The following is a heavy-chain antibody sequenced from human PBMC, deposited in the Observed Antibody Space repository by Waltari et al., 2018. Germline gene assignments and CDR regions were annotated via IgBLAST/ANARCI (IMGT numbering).Heavy chain of an antibody. V-gene: IGHV3-48*03. J-gene: IGHJ4*02. CDR1: GFAFSSYE. Sequence: EVYLVESGGGLVQPGGSLRLSCAASGFAFSSYELNWVRQAPGKGLEWILYISSGSTIYYADSVKGRVTISRDKTKNSLYMQMKSLRAEDTAVYYCARERGDDILTGYYGIDYWGQGTLVTVSS. CDR3: ARERGDDILTGYYGIDY. D-gene: IGHD3-9*01. CDR2: ISSGSTI.